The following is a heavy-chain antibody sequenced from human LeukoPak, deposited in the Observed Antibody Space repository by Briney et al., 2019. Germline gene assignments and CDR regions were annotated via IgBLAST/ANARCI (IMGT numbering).Heavy chain of an antibody. CDR3: AKATDIVATTYFDY. J-gene: IGHJ4*02. V-gene: IGHV3-23*01. D-gene: IGHD5-12*01. CDR1: GFTYSSYA. CDR2: ISGNGGST. Sequence: PGGSLRLPCAASGFTYSSYAMSWVRQAPGKGLEWVSAISGNGGSTYYADSVKGRFTISRDNSKNTLYLQMNSLRAEDTAVYYCAKATDIVATTYFDYWGQGTLVTVSS.